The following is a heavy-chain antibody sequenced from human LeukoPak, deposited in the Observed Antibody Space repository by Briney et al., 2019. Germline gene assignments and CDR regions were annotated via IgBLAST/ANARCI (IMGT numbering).Heavy chain of an antibody. Sequence: GGSLRLSCAASGFTFSSYGIHWVRQAPGKGLEWVAIIWYDGSNKYYADSVKGRFTISRDNSKNTLYLQMNSLRAEDTAVYYCARDNIAASWSADAALDYWGQGTLVTVSS. CDR1: GFTFSSYG. V-gene: IGHV3-30*02. CDR3: ARDNIAASWSADAALDY. J-gene: IGHJ4*02. D-gene: IGHD2-15*01. CDR2: IWYDGSNK.